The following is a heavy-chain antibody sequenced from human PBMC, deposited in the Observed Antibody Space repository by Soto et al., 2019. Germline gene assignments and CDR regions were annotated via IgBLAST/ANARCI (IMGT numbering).Heavy chain of an antibody. CDR3: LRDATAGGGDY. J-gene: IGHJ4*02. D-gene: IGHD2-21*02. CDR1: GSTFAYA. CDR2: TNLWEIGT. Sequence: EGQLVQSGGGVVQPGGSLTISCAASGSTFAYAMNWGRQAPGKGLEWGSGTNLWEIGTGYADSVLGRFTTTTDSAKKTLYLQMNRLRPAVTGLYFCLRDATAGGGDYWGQGTLVTVSS. V-gene: IGHV3-9*01.